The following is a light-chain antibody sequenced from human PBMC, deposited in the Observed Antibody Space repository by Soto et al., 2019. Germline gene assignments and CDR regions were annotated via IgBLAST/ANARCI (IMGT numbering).Light chain of an antibody. V-gene: IGLV2-8*01. CDR3: SSYSATNTLV. CDR2: EVN. Sequence: QSALTQPPSASGSPGQSVTIPCTGTSSDVGDYNYVSWYQQHPGKVPKLIIYEVNKRPSGVPDRFSGSKSGNTASLTVSGLQAEDEADYYCSSYSATNTLVFGSGTKVTVL. J-gene: IGLJ1*01. CDR1: SSDVGDYNY.